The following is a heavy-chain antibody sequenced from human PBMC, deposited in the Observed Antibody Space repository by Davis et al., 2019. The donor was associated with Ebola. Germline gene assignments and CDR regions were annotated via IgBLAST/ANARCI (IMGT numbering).Heavy chain of an antibody. CDR3: ARMAAAGTKLDV. CDR1: GYTFTSYA. Sequence: AASVKVSCKASGYTFTSYALHWVRQAPGQRLEWMGWINAGNGYTKYSQNFQDRVTTTRDTSTSSAYMELRSLRSDDTAVYYCARMAAAGTKLDVWGQGTTVTVSS. D-gene: IGHD6-13*01. J-gene: IGHJ6*02. V-gene: IGHV1-3*01. CDR2: INAGNGYT.